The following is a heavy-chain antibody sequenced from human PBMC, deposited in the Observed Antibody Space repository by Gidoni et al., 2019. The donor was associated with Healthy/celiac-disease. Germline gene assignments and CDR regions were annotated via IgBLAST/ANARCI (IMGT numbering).Heavy chain of an antibody. CDR3: AGRYSSSWYNWFDP. Sequence: QLQLQESGPGLVKPSETLSLTCTVSGGSISSSSYYWGWIRQPPGKGLEWIGSIYYSGSTYYNPSLKSRATISVDTSKNQFSLKLSSVTAADTAVYYCAGRYSSSWYNWFDPWGQGTLVTVSS. J-gene: IGHJ5*02. CDR1: GGSISSSSYY. V-gene: IGHV4-39*01. D-gene: IGHD6-13*01. CDR2: IYYSGST.